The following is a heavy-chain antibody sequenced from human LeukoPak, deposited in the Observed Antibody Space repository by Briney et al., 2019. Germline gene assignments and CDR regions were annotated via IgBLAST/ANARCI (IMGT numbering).Heavy chain of an antibody. J-gene: IGHJ4*02. D-gene: IGHD1-26*01. CDR2: IIPIFGIA. CDR1: GGTFSSYA. Sequence: SVKVSCKASGGTFSSYAISWVRQAPGQGLEWMGRIIPIFGIANYAQKLQGRVTITADKSTSTAYMELSSLRSEDTAVYYCARSGSSTRGYYFDYWGQGTLVTVSS. V-gene: IGHV1-69*04. CDR3: ARSGSSTRGYYFDY.